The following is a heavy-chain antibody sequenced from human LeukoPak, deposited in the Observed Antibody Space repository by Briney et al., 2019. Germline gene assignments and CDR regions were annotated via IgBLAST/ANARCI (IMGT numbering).Heavy chain of an antibody. CDR3: ARGLYGDYFLFDF. D-gene: IGHD4-17*01. CDR2: INHSGST. V-gene: IGHV4-34*01. J-gene: IGHJ4*02. CDR1: GGTFSGYF. Sequence: SETLXLTCAVYGGTFSGYFWTWIRQPPGKGLEWIGEINHSGSTNYNPSLKSRVTISADTSKNQFSLKLSSVTAADTAVYYCARGLYGDYFLFDFWGQGTLVTVFS.